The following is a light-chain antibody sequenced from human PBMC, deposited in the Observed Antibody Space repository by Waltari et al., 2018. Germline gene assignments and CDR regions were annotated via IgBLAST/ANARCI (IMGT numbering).Light chain of an antibody. Sequence: QTVVTQEPSLSVSPGGTVTLTCALSSGSLSSTSYASWYQQTPGQPPRTPMYKANIRSSGVPDRFSGSSLGNKAALTITGAQADDESDYYCLVYMGSGIWVFGGGTKLTVL. V-gene: IGLV8-61*01. CDR2: KAN. CDR3: LVYMGSGIWV. CDR1: SGSLSSTSY. J-gene: IGLJ3*02.